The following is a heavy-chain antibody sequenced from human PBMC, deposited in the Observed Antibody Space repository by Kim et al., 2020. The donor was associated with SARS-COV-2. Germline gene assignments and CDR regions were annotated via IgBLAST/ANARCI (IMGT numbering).Heavy chain of an antibody. CDR2: ISGSGGST. CDR1: GFTFSSYA. J-gene: IGHJ5*02. D-gene: IGHD3-22*01. CDR3: AKDRGYYYDSSGYYRSYNWFDP. V-gene: IGHV3-23*01. Sequence: GGSLRLSCAASGFTFSSYAMSWVRQAPGKGLEWVSAISGSGGSTYYADSVKGRFTISRDNSKNTLYLQMNSLRAEDTAVYYCAKDRGYYYDSSGYYRSYNWFDPWGQGTLVTVSS.